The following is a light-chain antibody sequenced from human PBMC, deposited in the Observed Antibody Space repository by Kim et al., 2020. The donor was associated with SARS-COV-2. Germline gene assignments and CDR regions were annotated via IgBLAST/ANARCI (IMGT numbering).Light chain of an antibody. CDR3: GTWDSSLSAAV. Sequence: GQKGTISCSGSSANIGNNYVSWYQQFPGAAPKLLIFDNNQRPSGIPDRFSGSKSGTSATLGIAGLQTGDEADYYCGTWDSSLSAAVFGGGTQLTVL. CDR1: SANIGNNY. CDR2: DNN. V-gene: IGLV1-51*01. J-gene: IGLJ7*01.